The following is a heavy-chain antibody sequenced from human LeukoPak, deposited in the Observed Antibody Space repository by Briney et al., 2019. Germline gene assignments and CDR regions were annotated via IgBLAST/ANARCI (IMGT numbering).Heavy chain of an antibody. D-gene: IGHD3-10*01. Sequence: GGSLRLSCAASGFTFSSYAMHWVRQAPGKGLEWVAVISYDGSNKYYADSVKGRFTISRDNSKNTPYLQMNSLRAEDTAVYYCARRYYYGSGSYPQSFDYWGQGTLVTVSS. J-gene: IGHJ4*02. V-gene: IGHV3-30*04. CDR1: GFTFSSYA. CDR3: ARRYYYGSGSYPQSFDY. CDR2: ISYDGSNK.